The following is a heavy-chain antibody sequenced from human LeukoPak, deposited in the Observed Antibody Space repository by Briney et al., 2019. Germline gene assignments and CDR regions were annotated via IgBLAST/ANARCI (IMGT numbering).Heavy chain of an antibody. CDR1: GFIFSHHG. V-gene: IGHV3-33*01. D-gene: IGHD4-11*01. Sequence: GGSLRLSCAASGFIFSHHGMHWVRQAPGKGLEWVAVIWSDATNRFYAESVKGRLTISRDNSQNTVFLQMNSLRVKDTAIYYCARDAQRGFDYSNSLKNWGHGTLVTVSS. CDR2: IWSDATNR. J-gene: IGHJ4*01. CDR3: ARDAQRGFDYSNSLKN.